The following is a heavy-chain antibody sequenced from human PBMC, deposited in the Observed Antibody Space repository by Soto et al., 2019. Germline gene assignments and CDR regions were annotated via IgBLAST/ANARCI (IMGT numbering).Heavy chain of an antibody. J-gene: IGHJ4*02. CDR3: AGVPSYDLWSHYYSFFDY. D-gene: IGHD3-3*01. CDR1: GYTFSDYY. CDR2: INPNSGGT. V-gene: IGHV1-2*02. Sequence: QVQLLQSGAEMKQPGASVKVSCKTSGYTFSDYYIHWVRQAPGQGLEWMGWINPNSGGTNYAQKFQAKVNMTRDPAPSTGFNETRKLTTGRPALVFCAGVPSYDLWSHYYSFFDYWGQGTLVTVSS.